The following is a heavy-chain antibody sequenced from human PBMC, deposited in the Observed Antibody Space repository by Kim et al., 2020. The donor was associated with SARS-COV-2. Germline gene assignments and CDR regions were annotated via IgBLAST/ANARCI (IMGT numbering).Heavy chain of an antibody. CDR3: ARDAVGYCSSTSCRGIGAFDI. Sequence: ASVKVSCKASGYTFTSYYMHWVRQAPGQGLEWMGIINPSGGSTSYAQKFQGRVTMTRDTSTSTVYMELSSLRSEDTAVYYCARDAVGYCSSTSCRGIGAFDIWGQGTMVTVSS. V-gene: IGHV1-46*01. J-gene: IGHJ3*02. CDR2: INPSGGST. D-gene: IGHD2-2*01. CDR1: GYTFTSYY.